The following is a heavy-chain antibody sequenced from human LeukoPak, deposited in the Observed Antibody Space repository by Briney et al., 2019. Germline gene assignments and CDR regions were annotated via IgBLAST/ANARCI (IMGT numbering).Heavy chain of an antibody. CDR3: VPGLAEQRTD. V-gene: IGHV3-66*01. Sequence: PGGSQRLSCAASGFIFSNYAMSWVRQAPGKGLEWVSIIFSGGSTYYADSVKGRFTISRDISKNTVYLQVNSLRADDTAVYYCVPGLAEQRTDWGQGTLVTVSS. CDR1: GFIFSNYA. CDR2: IFSGGST. J-gene: IGHJ4*02. D-gene: IGHD3/OR15-3a*01.